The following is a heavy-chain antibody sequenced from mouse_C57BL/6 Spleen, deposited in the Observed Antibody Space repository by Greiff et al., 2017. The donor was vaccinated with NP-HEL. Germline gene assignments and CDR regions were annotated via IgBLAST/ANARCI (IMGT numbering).Heavy chain of an antibody. CDR3: LGRGFAY. CDR1: GYTFTSYG. J-gene: IGHJ3*01. V-gene: IGHV1-81*01. D-gene: IGHD4-1*01. Sequence: QVQLQQSGAELARPGASVKLSCKASGYTFTSYGISWVKQRTGQGLEWIGEIYPRSGNTYYNEKFKGKATLTADKSSSTAYMELRSLTSEDSAVYFCLGRGFAYWGQGTLVTVSA. CDR2: IYPRSGNT.